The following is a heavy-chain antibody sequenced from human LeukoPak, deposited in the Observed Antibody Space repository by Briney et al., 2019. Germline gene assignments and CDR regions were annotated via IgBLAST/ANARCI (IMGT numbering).Heavy chain of an antibody. CDR2: ISYDGSNK. CDR1: GFTFSSYA. V-gene: IGHV3-30*04. J-gene: IGHJ3*02. Sequence: GGSLRLSCAASGFTFSSYAMHWVRQAPGKGLEWVAVISYDGSNKYYADSVKGRFTISRDNSKNTPYLQMNSLRAEDTAVYYCARGGVTTVPAAVYAFDIWGQGTMVTVSS. CDR3: ARGGVTTVPAAVYAFDI. D-gene: IGHD4-11*01.